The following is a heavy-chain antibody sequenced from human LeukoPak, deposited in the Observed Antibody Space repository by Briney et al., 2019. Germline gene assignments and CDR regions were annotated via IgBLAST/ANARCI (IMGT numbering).Heavy chain of an antibody. CDR1: GFTFSSYA. CDR3: AQDTSALPDSDAVHY. D-gene: IGHD1-26*01. J-gene: IGHJ4*02. V-gene: IGHV3-23*01. Sequence: GGSLRLSCAASGFTFSSYAMSWVRQAPGKGLEWVSAISCSGGSTYYADSVKGRFTISRDNSNNTLYLQMNSLRAEDTAVYYCAQDTSALPDSDAVHYWGQGTLVSVSS. CDR2: ISCSGGST.